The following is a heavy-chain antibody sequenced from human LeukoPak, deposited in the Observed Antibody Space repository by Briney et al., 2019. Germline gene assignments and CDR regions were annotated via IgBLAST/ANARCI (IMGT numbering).Heavy chain of an antibody. Sequence: GESLRLSCAASRFTFSSYSMNWVRQAPGKGLEWVSYISSSSSTIYYADSVKGRFTISRDNAKKSLYLQMNSLRAEDTAVYYCATHELKDAFDIWGQGTMVTVSS. CDR1: RFTFSSYS. CDR3: ATHELKDAFDI. V-gene: IGHV3-48*01. CDR2: ISSSSSTI. D-gene: IGHD3-10*01. J-gene: IGHJ3*02.